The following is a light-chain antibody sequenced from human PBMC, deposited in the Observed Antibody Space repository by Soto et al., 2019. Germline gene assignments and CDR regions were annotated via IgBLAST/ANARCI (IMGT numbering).Light chain of an antibody. J-gene: IGLJ3*02. V-gene: IGLV1-40*01. CDR1: SPNIGINS. CDR2: GTS. CDR3: QSYDFTLGAFGV. Sequence: QSVLTQPPSVSAAPGQKVTISCSGSSPNIGINSVSWYQQLPGTAPKLLIYGTSNRPSGVPDRFSGSKSGTSASLAITGLQAEDEAHYFCQSYDFTLGAFGVFGGGTKLTVL.